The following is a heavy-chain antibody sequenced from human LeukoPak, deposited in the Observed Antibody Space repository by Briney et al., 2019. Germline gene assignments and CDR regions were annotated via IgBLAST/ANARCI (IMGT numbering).Heavy chain of an antibody. J-gene: IGHJ4*02. Sequence: GGSLRLSCAASGFTFNSYAMSWVRQAPGKGLEWVSTISGNGGSTYYADSVKGRFTISRDNSKNTLYLQMNSLRAEDTAVYYCAKESPYTSPRNYYFDYWGQGTLVTVSS. CDR1: GFTFNSYA. CDR3: AKESPYTSPRNYYFDY. D-gene: IGHD1-14*01. CDR2: ISGNGGST. V-gene: IGHV3-23*01.